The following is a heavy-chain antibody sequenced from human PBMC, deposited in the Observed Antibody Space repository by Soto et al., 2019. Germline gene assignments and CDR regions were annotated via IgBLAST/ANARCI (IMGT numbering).Heavy chain of an antibody. D-gene: IGHD3-10*01. J-gene: IGHJ3*02. CDR2: IDYSGST. V-gene: IGHV4-59*01. CDR1: GGSMRNYY. Sequence: QVQLQESGPGLVKLSETLSLTCSVSGGSMRNYYWSWMRQTPGKGLEWIGYIDYSGSTNYNPSLKSRVTSAVDTSRTQLSRRLPSGTAADTAVYHCARADTSGSGRYTPFDAFDIWGQGTMVTVSS. CDR3: ARADTSGSGRYTPFDAFDI.